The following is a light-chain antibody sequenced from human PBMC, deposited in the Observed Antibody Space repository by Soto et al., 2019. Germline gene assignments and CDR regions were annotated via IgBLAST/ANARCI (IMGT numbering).Light chain of an antibody. CDR3: SSYTSGSSHYV. V-gene: IGLV2-14*01. CDR2: GVT. J-gene: IGLJ1*01. Sequence: QSALTQPASVSGSPGQSITISCTGTSSDVGAYCSVSWYQHHPGKAPKLIIYGVTNRPSGVSNRFSGSKSGNTASLTISGLQAEDEADYHCSSYTSGSSHYVFGTGTKVTVL. CDR1: SSDVGAYCS.